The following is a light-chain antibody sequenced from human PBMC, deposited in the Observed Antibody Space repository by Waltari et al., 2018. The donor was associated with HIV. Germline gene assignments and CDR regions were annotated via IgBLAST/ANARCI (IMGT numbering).Light chain of an antibody. J-gene: IGKJ5*01. CDR1: LTVTSDY. CDR2: GAS. Sequence: DIVLTQSPGTLSLSPGPRATLPCRARLTVTSDYLAWYQQKPGQAPRLLIYGASTRATDIPDRFSGSGSGTDFALTISRLQPVDFAMYYCQQYGSSPITFGQGTRLEIK. CDR3: QQYGSSPIT. V-gene: IGKV3-20*01.